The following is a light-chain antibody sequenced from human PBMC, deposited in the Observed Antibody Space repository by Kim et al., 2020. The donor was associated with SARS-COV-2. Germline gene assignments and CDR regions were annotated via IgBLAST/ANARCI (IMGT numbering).Light chain of an antibody. V-gene: IGLV3-19*01. CDR2: GKN. J-gene: IGLJ2*01. CDR1: SLRSYS. CDR3: NSRDTGGHHLV. Sequence: SSELTQDPAVSVALGQTVRITCQGDSLRSYSARWYQQKPGQAPVLVIYGKNNRPSGISDRFSGSSSGNTASLTITGAQAEDEADYFCNSRDTGGHHLVFG.